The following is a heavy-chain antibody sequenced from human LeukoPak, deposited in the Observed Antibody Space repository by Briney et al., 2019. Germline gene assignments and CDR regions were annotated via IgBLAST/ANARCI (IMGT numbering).Heavy chain of an antibody. J-gene: IGHJ5*02. CDR3: ARASLCSSTSCYSGDWFDP. V-gene: IGHV4-59*13. D-gene: IGHD2-2*01. Sequence: PAETLSLTCTVWGVSMSSYYWSWLRQPPGKGVEGLGYIYYSGSTNYNPSLKSRVTISVDTSKNHFSLKLSSVTAADTAVYYCARASLCSSTSCYSGDWFDPWGQGTLVTVSS. CDR2: IYYSGST. CDR1: GVSMSSYY.